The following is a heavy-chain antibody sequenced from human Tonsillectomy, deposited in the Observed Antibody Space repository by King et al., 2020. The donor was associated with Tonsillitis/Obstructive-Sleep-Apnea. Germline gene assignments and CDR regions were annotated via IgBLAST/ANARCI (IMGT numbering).Heavy chain of an antibody. J-gene: IGHJ6*02. D-gene: IGHD2-2*01. CDR1: GFTFSTYG. V-gene: IGHV3-33*06. CDR3: AKEATGVPAAMYYYSLDV. Sequence: VQLVESGGGVVQPGRSLRLSCAASGFTFSTYGMHWVRQAPGKGLEWVAVVWYDGTNKYYVDSVKGRFTISRDNSKNTLYLQMNSLRVEDTAVYYCAKEATGVPAAMYYYSLDVWGQGTRVTVSS. CDR2: VWYDGTNK.